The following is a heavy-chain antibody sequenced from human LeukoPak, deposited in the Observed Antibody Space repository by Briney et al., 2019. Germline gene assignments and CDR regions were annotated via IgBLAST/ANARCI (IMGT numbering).Heavy chain of an antibody. D-gene: IGHD3-3*01. V-gene: IGHV4-4*07. CDR3: ARERRSPYYDFWSGYWVDP. Sequence: PSETLSLTCTVSGGSISSYYWSWIRQPAGKGLEWIGRIYTSGSTNYNPSLKSRVTMSVDTSKNQFSLKLSSVTAADTAVYYCARERRSPYYDFWSGYWVDPWGQGTLVTVSS. J-gene: IGHJ5*02. CDR2: IYTSGST. CDR1: GGSISSYY.